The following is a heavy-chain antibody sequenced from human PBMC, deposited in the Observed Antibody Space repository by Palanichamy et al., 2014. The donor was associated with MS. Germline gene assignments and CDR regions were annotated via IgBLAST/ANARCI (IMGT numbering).Heavy chain of an antibody. Sequence: QLQLQESGPGLVKPSGTLSLTCTVSGGSMTSNNYHWGWIRQPPGKGLEWIGYVDNSGSTFYSPSLKSRVTIAGDTSTNQFSLRLTSVTTADTAVYYRARAHRPYGNDAFGIWGQGTLVAVSS. J-gene: IGHJ3*02. CDR1: GGSMTSNNYH. CDR3: ARAHRPYGNDAFGI. V-gene: IGHV4-39*01. CDR2: VDNSGST. D-gene: IGHD4-17*01.